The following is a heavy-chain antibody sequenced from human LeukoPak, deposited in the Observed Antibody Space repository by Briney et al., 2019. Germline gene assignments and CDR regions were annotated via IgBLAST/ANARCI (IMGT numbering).Heavy chain of an antibody. CDR2: VYPGDSDT. Sequence: GESLKISCKGSGYSFTSYWIGWVRQMPGKGLEWMGIVYPGDSDTRYSPSFQGQVTISADKSISTAYLQWSSLKASDTAMYYCARALGYCSSTSCYGFFDYWGQGTLVTVSS. D-gene: IGHD2-2*01. CDR1: GYSFTSYW. CDR3: ARALGYCSSTSCYGFFDY. J-gene: IGHJ4*02. V-gene: IGHV5-51*01.